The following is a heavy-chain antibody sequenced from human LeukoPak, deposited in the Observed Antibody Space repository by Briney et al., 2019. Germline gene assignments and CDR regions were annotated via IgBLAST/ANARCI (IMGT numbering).Heavy chain of an antibody. V-gene: IGHV3-23*01. CDR1: GFTFSSYA. CDR2: ISGSGTFT. J-gene: IGHJ6*03. CDR3: TRGGLAAAGRAPYYYCMDV. Sequence: GGSLRLSCAASGFTFSSYAMSWVRQAPGKGLEWVSAISGSGTFTYYADSVKGRFTISRDNAKNSLYLQMNSLRAEDTALYYCTRGGLAAAGRAPYYYCMDVWGKGTTVTVSS. D-gene: IGHD6-13*01.